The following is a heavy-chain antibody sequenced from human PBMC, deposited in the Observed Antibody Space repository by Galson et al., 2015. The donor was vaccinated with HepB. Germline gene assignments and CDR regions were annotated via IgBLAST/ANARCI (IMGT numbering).Heavy chain of an antibody. CDR2: ISYDGNHK. Sequence: SLRLSCAASGFAFNIYTMHWVRQAPGKGLDWVAVISYDGNHKFYSDSVKGRFTISRDNSRNTYYLEMNNLRPDDTAVYYCARPLAGLAADGHYFDTWGQGTLVTVPS. J-gene: IGHJ4*02. CDR1: GFAFNIYT. D-gene: IGHD6-13*01. V-gene: IGHV3-30-3*01. CDR3: ARPLAGLAADGHYFDT.